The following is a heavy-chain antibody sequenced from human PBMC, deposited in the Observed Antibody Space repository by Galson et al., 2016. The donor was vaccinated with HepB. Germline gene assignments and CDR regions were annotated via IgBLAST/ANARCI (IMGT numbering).Heavy chain of an antibody. CDR3: ARDRGDRGYVGMDV. CDR1: GFTFDDYA. Sequence: SLRLSCAASGFTFDDYAMHWVRQAPGTGLEWVSGISWNSATIGYADSVKGRFTISRDNAKNSLFLQMNTLRPEDTALYHCARDRGDRGYVGMDVWGQGTTVTVSS. CDR2: ISWNSATI. D-gene: IGHD5-12*01. V-gene: IGHV3-9*01. J-gene: IGHJ6*02.